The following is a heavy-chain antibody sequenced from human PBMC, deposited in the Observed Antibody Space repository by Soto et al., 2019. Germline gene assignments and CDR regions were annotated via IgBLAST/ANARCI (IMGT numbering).Heavy chain of an antibody. CDR3: ARDPGELELLSDYYYYYMDV. CDR2: ISSSSSYI. CDR1: GFTFSSYS. J-gene: IGHJ6*03. Sequence: GGSLRLSCAASGFTFSSYSMNWVRQAPGKGLEWVSSISSSSSYIYYADSVKGRFTISRDNAKNSLYLQMNSLRAEDTAVYYCARDPGELELLSDYYYYYMDVWGKGTTVTVSS. D-gene: IGHD1-7*01. V-gene: IGHV3-21*01.